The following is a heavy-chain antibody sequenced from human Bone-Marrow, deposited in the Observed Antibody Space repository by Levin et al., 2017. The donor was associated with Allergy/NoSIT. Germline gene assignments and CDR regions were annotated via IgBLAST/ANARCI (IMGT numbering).Heavy chain of an antibody. V-gene: IGHV3-48*01. CDR1: GFIFSDYA. CDR2: ISSSGDVK. J-gene: IGHJ4*02. Sequence: GGSLRLSCAASGFIFSDYAMNWVRQAPGKGLEWVSYISSSGDVKYYADSVKGRFALSRYHAKNSLYLQMNSLRADDTAVYYCARDKGYHDLLTGFRWGQGTLATVSS. D-gene: IGHD3-9*01. CDR3: ARDKGYHDLLTGFR.